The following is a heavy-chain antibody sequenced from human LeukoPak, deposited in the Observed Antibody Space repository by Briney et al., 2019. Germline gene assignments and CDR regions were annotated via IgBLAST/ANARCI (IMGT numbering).Heavy chain of an antibody. Sequence: PGGSLRLSCSASGFTFSSYAMHWVRQAPGKGLEYVSAISSNGGSTYYADSVKGRFTISRDNSKNTLYLQMSSLRAEDTAVYYCVKLSGSSWVYYYYGMDAWGQGTTVTVSS. CDR2: ISSNGGST. J-gene: IGHJ6*02. V-gene: IGHV3-64D*06. CDR1: GFTFSSYA. D-gene: IGHD6-13*01. CDR3: VKLSGSSWVYYYYGMDA.